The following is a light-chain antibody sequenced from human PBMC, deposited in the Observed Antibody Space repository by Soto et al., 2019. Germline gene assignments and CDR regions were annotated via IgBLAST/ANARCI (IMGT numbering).Light chain of an antibody. J-gene: IGKJ1*01. CDR1: QNVSRSY. Sequence: EIVLTQSPGTLSLSPGERATLSCRASQNVSRSYLAWYQQKPGQTPRLLICAASSRATGIPDRFSGSGSGTDFTLTISRLEPEDFAVYYCQQYGSSPWTFGQGTKVEIK. CDR2: AAS. CDR3: QQYGSSPWT. V-gene: IGKV3-20*01.